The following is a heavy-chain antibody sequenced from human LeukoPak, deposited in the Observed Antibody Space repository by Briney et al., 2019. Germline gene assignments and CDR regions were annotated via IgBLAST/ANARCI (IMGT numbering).Heavy chain of an antibody. CDR2: INHSGST. CDR3: ATRRFDFSSGYSLAFDY. V-gene: IGHV4-34*01. CDR1: GGSFSGYY. D-gene: IGHD3-3*01. J-gene: IGHJ4*02. Sequence: SETLSLTCAVYGGSFSGYYWSWIRQPPGKGLEWIGEINHSGSTNYNPSLKSRVTISVDTSKNQFSLKLSSVTAADTAVYYCATRRFDFSSGYSLAFDYWGQGTLVTVSS.